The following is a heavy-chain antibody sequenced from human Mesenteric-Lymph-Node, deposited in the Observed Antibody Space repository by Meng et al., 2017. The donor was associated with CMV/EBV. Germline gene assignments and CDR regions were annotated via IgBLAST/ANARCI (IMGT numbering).Heavy chain of an antibody. CDR1: GGSISSSNW. CDR3: ARVNPWYFDY. Sequence: SETLSLTCAVSGGSISSSNWWSWVRQPPGKGLEWIGEIYHSGSTNYNPSLKSRVTISVDTSKNQFSLKLSSVTAADTAVYYCARVNPWYFDYWGQGTLVTVSS. D-gene: IGHD1-14*01. V-gene: IGHV4-4*02. J-gene: IGHJ4*02. CDR2: IYHSGST.